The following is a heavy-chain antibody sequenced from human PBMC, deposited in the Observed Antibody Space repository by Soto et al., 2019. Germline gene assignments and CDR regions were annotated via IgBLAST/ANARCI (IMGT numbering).Heavy chain of an antibody. D-gene: IGHD6-19*01. CDR1: GYTFISYG. V-gene: IGHV1-18*01. CDR2: ISAYNGNT. Sequence: GASVKVSCKASGYTFISYGISWVRQAPGQGLEWMGWISAYNGNTNYAQKLQGRVTMTTDTSTSTAYMELRSLRSDDTAVYYCARDPLFIAVAGTKDYWGQGTLVTVSS. J-gene: IGHJ4*02. CDR3: ARDPLFIAVAGTKDY.